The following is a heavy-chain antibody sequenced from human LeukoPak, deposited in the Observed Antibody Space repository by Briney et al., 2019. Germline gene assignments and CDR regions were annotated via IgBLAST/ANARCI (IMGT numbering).Heavy chain of an antibody. Sequence: SETLSLTCTVSGGSISSYYWSWIRQPPGKGLEWIGCIYTSGSTNYNPSLKSRVTISVDTSKNQFSLKLSSVTAADTAVYYCARSSIAALLDYWGQGTLVTVSS. CDR3: ARSSIAALLDY. J-gene: IGHJ4*02. CDR2: IYTSGST. D-gene: IGHD6-6*01. CDR1: GGSISSYY. V-gene: IGHV4-4*09.